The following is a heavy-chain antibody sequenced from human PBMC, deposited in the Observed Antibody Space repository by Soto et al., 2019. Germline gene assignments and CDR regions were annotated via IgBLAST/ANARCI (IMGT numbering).Heavy chain of an antibody. Sequence: PGGSLRLSCAASGFTFSNYAMSWVRQAPGKGLEWVSAITGPGGRTYYADAVKGRFTISRDNSNNTLFLQLNSLSAGDTAVYYCAREGQYYYGPAGHFDYWGQGTLVTVSS. CDR2: ITGPGGRT. CDR1: GFTFSNYA. V-gene: IGHV3-23*01. CDR3: AREGQYYYGPAGHFDY. D-gene: IGHD3-10*01. J-gene: IGHJ4*02.